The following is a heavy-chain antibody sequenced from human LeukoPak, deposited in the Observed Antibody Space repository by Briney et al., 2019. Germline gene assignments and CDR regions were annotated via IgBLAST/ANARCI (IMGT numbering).Heavy chain of an antibody. J-gene: IGHJ4*02. V-gene: IGHV3-7*01. CDR2: MNQDGSER. Sequence: GGSLRLSCAASGFTFSSNWMNWVRQAPGKGLEWVANMNQDGSERFYVDSVKGRFTISRDNAKNSLYLQMNSLRAEDTAVYYCRCGPLGYWGQGTLVTVSS. CDR1: GFTFSSNW. CDR3: RCGPLGY. D-gene: IGHD1-26*01.